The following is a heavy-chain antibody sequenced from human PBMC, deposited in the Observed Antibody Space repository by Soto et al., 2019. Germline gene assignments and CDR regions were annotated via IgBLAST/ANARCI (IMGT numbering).Heavy chain of an antibody. D-gene: IGHD2-8*01. CDR3: ARQYCSNGIYYRQFDY. CDR1: GYTFSNCW. Sequence: GESLKISCKGSGYTFSNCWIGWVRQMPGKGLEWMGIIYPGDSDTKYSPSFEGHVTISAEKSITTAYLQWSSLKASDTAMYYCARQYCSNGIYYRQFDYWGKGTQLT. J-gene: IGHJ4*02. CDR2: IYPGDSDT. V-gene: IGHV5-51*01.